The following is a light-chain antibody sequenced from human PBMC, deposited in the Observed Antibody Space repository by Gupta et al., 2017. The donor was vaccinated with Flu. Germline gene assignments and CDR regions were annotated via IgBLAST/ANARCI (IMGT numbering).Light chain of an antibody. J-gene: IGKJ2*01. V-gene: IGKV3-20*01. CDR3: EYYGSSPYT. CDR2: GGS. Sequence: EIVLLQSPGSLSLSPGERATLSCRASQSVSSSSLAWYQQKPGQAPRLVIYGGSTRATAIPDKFSGSGSGTDFALTISRLEPEDFAVYYCEYYGSSPYTFGQGTKIEIK. CDR1: QSVSSSS.